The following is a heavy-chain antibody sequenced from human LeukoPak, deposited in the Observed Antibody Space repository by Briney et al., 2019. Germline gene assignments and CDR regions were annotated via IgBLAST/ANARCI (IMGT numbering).Heavy chain of an antibody. CDR2: IGGSGGST. J-gene: IGHJ4*02. Sequence: AGGSLRLSCAASGFTFSSYVMSWVRQAPGKGLEWVSAIGGSGGSTYYADSVKGRFTISRDNSKNTLYLQMNSLRAEDTAVYYCAPLTPITGSVRSRPDYWGQGILVTVSS. CDR3: APLTPITGSVRSRPDY. V-gene: IGHV3-23*01. D-gene: IGHD5-24*01. CDR1: GFTFSSYV.